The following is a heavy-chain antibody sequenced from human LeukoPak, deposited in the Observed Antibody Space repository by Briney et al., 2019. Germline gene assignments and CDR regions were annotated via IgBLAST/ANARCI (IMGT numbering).Heavy chain of an antibody. D-gene: IGHD3-3*01. CDR1: GYTFTGYY. V-gene: IGHV1-2*02. Sequence: WASVKVSCKASGYTFTGYYMHWVRQAPGQGLEWMGWINPNSGGTNYAQKFQGRVTMTRDTSISTAYMELSRLRSDDTAVYYCARDAAGYYDFWSGYYPHDYWGQGTLVTVSS. CDR3: ARDAAGYYDFWSGYYPHDY. J-gene: IGHJ4*02. CDR2: INPNSGGT.